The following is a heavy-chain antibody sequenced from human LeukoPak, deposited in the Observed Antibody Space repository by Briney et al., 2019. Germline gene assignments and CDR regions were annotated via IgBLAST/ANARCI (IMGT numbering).Heavy chain of an antibody. CDR3: AKERGMPTSNYFDY. CDR2: IYSSGST. J-gene: IGHJ4*02. D-gene: IGHD3-16*01. V-gene: IGHV4-59*01. Sequence: KPSETLSLTCTVSGFSITSYYWSWIRQPPGKGLEWIGYIYSSGSTYYNPSLKRRVAMSLDTSKNQLSLHLSSVTAADTAMYYCAKERGMPTSNYFDYWGQGTPVTVS. CDR1: GFSITSYY.